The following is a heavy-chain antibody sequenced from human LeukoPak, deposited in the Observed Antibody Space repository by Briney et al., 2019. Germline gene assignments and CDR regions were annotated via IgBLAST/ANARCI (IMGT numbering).Heavy chain of an antibody. CDR3: ARADGSGSYDAFDM. D-gene: IGHD3-10*01. Sequence: ASETLSLTCAVYGGSFSGYYWSWIRQPPGKGLEWIGEINHSGSTNYNPSLKSRVTISVDTSKNQFSLKLSTVTTADRDVYYCARADGSGSYDAFDMWGQGTMVTVSS. CDR1: GGSFSGYY. V-gene: IGHV4-34*01. CDR2: INHSGST. J-gene: IGHJ3*02.